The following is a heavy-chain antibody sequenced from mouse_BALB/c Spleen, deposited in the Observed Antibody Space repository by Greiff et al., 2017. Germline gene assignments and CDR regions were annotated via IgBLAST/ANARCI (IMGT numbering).Heavy chain of an antibody. CDR3: ARGDYGNSHYAMDY. CDR2: ISNLAYSI. Sequence: VQLKESGGGLVQPGGSRKLSCAASGFTFSDYGMAWVRQAPGKGPEWVAFISNLAYSIYYADTVTGRFTISRENAKNTLYLEMSSLRSEDTAMYYCARGDYGNSHYAMDYWGQGTSVTVSS. CDR1: GFTFSDYG. D-gene: IGHD2-1*01. J-gene: IGHJ4*01. V-gene: IGHV5-15*02.